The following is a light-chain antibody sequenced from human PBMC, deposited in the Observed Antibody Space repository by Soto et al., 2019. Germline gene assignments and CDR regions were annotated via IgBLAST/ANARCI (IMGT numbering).Light chain of an antibody. CDR3: QQYVNSLWT. CDR2: GAS. Sequence: EIVLTQSPGTLSLSPGERATLSCRASQSVTTDYLAWYQQQPGQAPRLLIYGASNRATGIPDRFRGSGSGTDFTLTISRLEPEDFAVYYCQQYVNSLWTFGQGTKVDIK. J-gene: IGKJ1*01. CDR1: QSVTTDY. V-gene: IGKV3-20*01.